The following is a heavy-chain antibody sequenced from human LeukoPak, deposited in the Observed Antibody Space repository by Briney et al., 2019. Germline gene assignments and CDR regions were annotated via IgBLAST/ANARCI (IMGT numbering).Heavy chain of an antibody. CDR3: ARSPHPDIVATISAFDI. Sequence: ASVTVSCKASGYTFTGYYMHWVRQAPGQGLEWMGWINPNSGGTNYAQKFQGWVTMTRDTSISTAYMELSRLRSDDTAVYYCARSPHPDIVATISAFDIWGQGTMVTVSS. J-gene: IGHJ3*02. CDR1: GYTFTGYY. CDR2: INPNSGGT. D-gene: IGHD5-12*01. V-gene: IGHV1-2*04.